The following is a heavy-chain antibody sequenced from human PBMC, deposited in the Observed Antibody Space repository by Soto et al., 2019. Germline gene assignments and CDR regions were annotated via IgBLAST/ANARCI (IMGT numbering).Heavy chain of an antibody. V-gene: IGHV3-11*06. CDR3: VRDIERVGDTYYYDY. D-gene: IGHD1-26*01. CDR2: ISSSSSDT. J-gene: IGHJ4*02. Sequence: GGSLRLSCAASGFSLSYYYMSWIRQAPGQGLEWVSYISSSSSDTNYADSVRGRFTISRDNARNSLYLQVNGLRAEDTAVYYCVRDIERVGDTYYYDYWGRGTLVTVSS. CDR1: GFSLSYYY.